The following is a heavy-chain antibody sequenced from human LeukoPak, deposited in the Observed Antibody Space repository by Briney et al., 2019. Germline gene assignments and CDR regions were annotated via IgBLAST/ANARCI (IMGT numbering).Heavy chain of an antibody. CDR1: AYTFIGYS. Sequence: APVKVSCKASAYTFIGYSMHGGLQAPGQGLEWMGWINPNSGGTNYAQKLQGRVTMTTDAFTSTAYMELRSLRSDDMAMYYCAREPMDTGTYFDYWGQGTLVTVSS. J-gene: IGHJ4*02. V-gene: IGHV1-2*02. CDR2: INPNSGGT. D-gene: IGHD5-18*01. CDR3: AREPMDTGTYFDY.